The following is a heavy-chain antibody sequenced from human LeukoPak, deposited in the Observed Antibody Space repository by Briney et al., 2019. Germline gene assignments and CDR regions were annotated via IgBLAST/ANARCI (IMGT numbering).Heavy chain of an antibody. CDR3: ASGSGWFSFDS. CDR2: ISSSSGTI. CDR1: GFTFSSYA. Sequence: GGSLRLSCAASGFTFSSYAMSWVRQAPGKGLEWLSYISSSSGTIYYADSVKGRFTISRDNAQNSLFLQMNSLRAEDTAVYFCASGSGWFSFDSWGQGTLVTASS. D-gene: IGHD6-19*01. V-gene: IGHV3-48*04. J-gene: IGHJ4*02.